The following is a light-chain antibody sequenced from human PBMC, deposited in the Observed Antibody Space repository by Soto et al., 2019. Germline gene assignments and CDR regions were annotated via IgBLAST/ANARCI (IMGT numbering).Light chain of an antibody. CDR2: GAS. V-gene: IGKV3-15*01. CDR3: QQRSNWPIT. J-gene: IGKJ5*01. Sequence: ETVMTQSPATLSVSPGERATLSCRASQSVSSNLAWFQQQSGQAPRLLIYGASTRATGVPARFSGSGSGTEFTLTISSLQSEDFAVYYCQQRSNWPITFGQGTRLEIK. CDR1: QSVSSN.